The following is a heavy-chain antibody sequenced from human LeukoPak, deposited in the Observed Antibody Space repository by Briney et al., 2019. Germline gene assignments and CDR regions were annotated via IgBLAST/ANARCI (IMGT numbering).Heavy chain of an antibody. J-gene: IGHJ4*02. D-gene: IGHD1-14*01. V-gene: IGHV3-30*03. CDR1: GFTFSRYG. CDR3: ATGYHNPDY. Sequence: GGSLRLSCAASGFTFSRYGMHGVRQAPGKGLEWVADISYDGSNKYYADPVKGRFTISRDNSKNTLYLQMNSLRAEDRAVYYCATGYHNPDYWGQGTLVTVAS. CDR2: ISYDGSNK.